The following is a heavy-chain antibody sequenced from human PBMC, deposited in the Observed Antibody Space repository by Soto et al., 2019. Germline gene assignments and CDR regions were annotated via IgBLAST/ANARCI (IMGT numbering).Heavy chain of an antibody. CDR1: GDSISAYS. D-gene: IGHD5-12*01. J-gene: IGHJ4*02. Sequence: PSETLSLTCTVSGDSISAYSWSWVRQPPGKGLEWIGNIHYNGNTKYNPSLKSRVTKSLDTSKNQFSLRLISVTAADTAKYFCAREGNLGRWLQPLDFWGQGTLVTVSS. V-gene: IGHV4-59*01. CDR2: IHYNGNT. CDR3: AREGNLGRWLQPLDF.